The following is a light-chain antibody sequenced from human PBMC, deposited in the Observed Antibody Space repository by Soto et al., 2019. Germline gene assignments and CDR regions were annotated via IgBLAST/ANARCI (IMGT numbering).Light chain of an antibody. CDR1: QSVSSSY. CDR2: GAS. Sequence: EIVLTQSPGTLSLSPGERATLSCRASQSVSSSYLAWYQQKPGQAPRLIIYGASSRATGIPDRFSGSGSGTDFTLTISRLEPEDFAVYYCHQYDSSPLPFGGGTKVEIK. V-gene: IGKV3-20*01. CDR3: HQYDSSPLP. J-gene: IGKJ4*01.